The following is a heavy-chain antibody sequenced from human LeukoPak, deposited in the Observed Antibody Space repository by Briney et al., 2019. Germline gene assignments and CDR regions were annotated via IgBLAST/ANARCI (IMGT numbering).Heavy chain of an antibody. J-gene: IGHJ4*02. CDR1: GVSMSTYD. CDR3: AGMRITTPTVRTLDY. Sequence: KPSGTLSLTCTVSGVSMSTYDWTWIRQPPGKGLEWIGFIYYTGSTNYNPSLKSRVTISVDTSKNQFSLKLSSVTAADTAVYYCAGMRITTPTVRTLDYWGQGTLVTVSS. V-gene: IGHV4-59*01. CDR2: IYYTGST. D-gene: IGHD1-14*01.